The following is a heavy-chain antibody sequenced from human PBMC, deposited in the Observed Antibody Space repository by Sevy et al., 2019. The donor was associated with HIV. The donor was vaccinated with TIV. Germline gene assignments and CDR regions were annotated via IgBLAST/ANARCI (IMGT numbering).Heavy chain of an antibody. CDR2: IKQDGSDK. J-gene: IGHJ5*02. CDR1: GFTFSSYW. CDR3: ASPGTKGFDP. Sequence: GGSLRLSCAASGFTFSSYWMSWVRQAPGKGLEGVASIKQDGSDKYYVDSVKGRFTISRDNAKNSLYLQMNSLRVEDTAVYYCASPGTKGFDPWGQGALVTVSS. V-gene: IGHV3-7*03. D-gene: IGHD2-8*01.